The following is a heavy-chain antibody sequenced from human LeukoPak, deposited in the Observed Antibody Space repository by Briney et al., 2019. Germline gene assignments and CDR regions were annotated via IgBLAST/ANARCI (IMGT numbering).Heavy chain of an antibody. V-gene: IGHV4-4*02. J-gene: IGHJ4*02. CDR1: GGSISSSNW. CDR3: VRRCPGDWEYYFDY. Sequence: SETLSLTCAVSGGSISSSNWWSWVRQPPGKGLEWIGEIYHSGSTNYNPSLKSRVTISVDKSKNQFSLKLSSVTAADTAVYYCVRRCPGDWEYYFDYWGQGTLVTVSS. CDR2: IYHSGST. D-gene: IGHD2-21*02.